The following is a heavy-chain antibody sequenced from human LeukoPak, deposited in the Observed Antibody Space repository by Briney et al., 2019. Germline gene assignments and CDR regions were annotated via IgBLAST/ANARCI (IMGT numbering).Heavy chain of an antibody. D-gene: IGHD6-19*01. CDR2: ISNNGGST. CDR3: ARVHSSGFLDY. CDR1: GFTFSTYA. V-gene: IGHV3-64*02. Sequence: PGGSLGLSCAASGFTFSTYAIHWVRQAPGKGLEYVSSISNNGGSTYYADSVKGRFTISRDNSKNTLYLQMGSLRVEDIAVYYCARVHSSGFLDYWGQGTLVTVSS. J-gene: IGHJ4*02.